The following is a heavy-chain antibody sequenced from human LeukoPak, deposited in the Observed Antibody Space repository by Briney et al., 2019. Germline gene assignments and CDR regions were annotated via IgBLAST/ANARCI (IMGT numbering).Heavy chain of an antibody. D-gene: IGHD5-18*01. CDR3: ASALVDTAMAAGFDH. CDR1: GGSISGYY. J-gene: IGHJ4*02. Sequence: PSETLSLTCTVSGGSISGYYWSWIRQPPGKGLEWIGYIYYSGSTNYNPSLKSRVTISVDTSKNQFSLKLSSVTAADTAVYYCASALVDTAMAAGFDHWGQGTLVTVSS. V-gene: IGHV4-59*01. CDR2: IYYSGST.